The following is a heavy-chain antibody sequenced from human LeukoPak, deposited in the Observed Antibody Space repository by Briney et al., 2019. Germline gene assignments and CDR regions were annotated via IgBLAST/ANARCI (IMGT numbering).Heavy chain of an antibody. CDR1: GGSISSYY. V-gene: IGHV4-59*01. CDR2: IYYSGST. Sequence: SETLSLTCTVSGGSISSYYWSWIRQPPGKGLEWIGYIYYSGSTNYNPSLKSRVTISVDTSKSQFSLKLSSVTAADTAMCYCASGYYGILTGYYAGDYWGQGTLVTVSS. J-gene: IGHJ4*02. CDR3: ASGYYGILTGYYAGDY. D-gene: IGHD3-9*01.